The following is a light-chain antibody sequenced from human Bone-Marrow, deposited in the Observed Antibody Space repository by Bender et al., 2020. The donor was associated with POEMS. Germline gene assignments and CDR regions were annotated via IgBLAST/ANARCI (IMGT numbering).Light chain of an antibody. V-gene: IGLV3-1*01. Sequence: SYELHQPPSVAVSPGQTATFTCSGEKLGDKFVSWYQQKPGQSPLLVIYQDDRRPSGIPERFSGSNSGSTVTLGISETQPTDEADYYCQSWDGSTAMFGGGTKLSVL. J-gene: IGLJ3*02. CDR2: QDD. CDR1: KLGDKF. CDR3: QSWDGSTAM.